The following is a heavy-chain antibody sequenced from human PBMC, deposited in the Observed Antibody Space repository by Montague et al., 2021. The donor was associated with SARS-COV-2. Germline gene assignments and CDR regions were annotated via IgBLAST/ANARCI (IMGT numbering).Heavy chain of an antibody. CDR1: GGSTKTMRYY. CDR3: ATDRAGHYYFDN. D-gene: IGHD1-14*01. V-gene: IGHV4-39*07. CDR2: VYYTGHT. J-gene: IGHJ4*02. Sequence: SETLSLTCSVSGGSTKTMRYYWAWLRQSPGKGLEWIASVYYTGHTYYTPSLAARTAISLDTSTNPFSLTLSSVAADDTSIYSCATDRAGHYYFDNWGQGTPVIVSS.